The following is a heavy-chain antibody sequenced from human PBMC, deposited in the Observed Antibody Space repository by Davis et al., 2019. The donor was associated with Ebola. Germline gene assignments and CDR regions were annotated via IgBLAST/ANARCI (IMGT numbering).Heavy chain of an antibody. Sequence: ASVTVSCKASGYTFTGYYMHWVRQAPGQGLEWMGWLNPNSGGPNYAQKFQGRDTMTMNPSTATAYMELRGLTADDTGVYYCAREEVERYTGNYENWFDPWGQGTLVTVSS. D-gene: IGHD1-26*01. CDR2: LNPNSGGP. V-gene: IGHV1-2*02. CDR1: GYTFTGYY. J-gene: IGHJ5*02. CDR3: AREEVERYTGNYENWFDP.